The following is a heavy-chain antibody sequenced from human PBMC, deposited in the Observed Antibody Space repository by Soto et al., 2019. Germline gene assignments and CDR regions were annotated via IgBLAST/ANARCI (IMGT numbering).Heavy chain of an antibody. V-gene: IGHV4-30-4*01. D-gene: IGHD3-16*02. Sequence: SETLSLTCTVSGGSISSGDYYWSWIRQPPGKGLEWIGYIYYSGSTYYNPSLKSRVTISVDTSKNQFSLKLSSVTAADTAVYYCARVIRTFGGVIVIGFDYWGQGTLVTVS. J-gene: IGHJ4*02. CDR2: IYYSGST. CDR1: GGSISSGDYY. CDR3: ARVIRTFGGVIVIGFDY.